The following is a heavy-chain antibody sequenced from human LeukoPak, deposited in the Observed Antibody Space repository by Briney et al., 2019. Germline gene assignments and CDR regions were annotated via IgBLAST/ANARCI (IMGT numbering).Heavy chain of an antibody. CDR2: IYHSGST. J-gene: IGHJ5*02. D-gene: IGHD3-3*01. V-gene: IGHV4-30-4*08. CDR3: ARTPTHDFWSRPGGFDP. Sequence: SQTLSLTCTVSGGSISSGDYYWSWIRQPPGKGLEWIGYIYHSGSTYYNPSLKSRVTISVDTSKNQFSLKLSSVTAADTAVYYCARTPTHDFWSRPGGFDPWGQGTLVTVSS. CDR1: GGSISSGDYY.